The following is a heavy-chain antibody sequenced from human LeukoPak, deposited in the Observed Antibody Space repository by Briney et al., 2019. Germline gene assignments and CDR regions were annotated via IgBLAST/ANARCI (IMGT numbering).Heavy chain of an antibody. Sequence: SETLSLTCTVSGGSISSYYWSWIRQPPGRGLEWIGYIYYSGSTNYNPSLKSRVTISVDTSKNQFSLKLSSVTAADTAVYYCARDTWQQLYFYGMDVWGQGTTVTVSS. J-gene: IGHJ6*02. V-gene: IGHV4-59*01. CDR1: GGSISSYY. CDR3: ARDTWQQLYFYGMDV. CDR2: IYYSGST. D-gene: IGHD6-13*01.